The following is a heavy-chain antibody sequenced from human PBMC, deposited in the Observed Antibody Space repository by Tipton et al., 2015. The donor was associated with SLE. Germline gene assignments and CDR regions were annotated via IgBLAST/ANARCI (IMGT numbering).Heavy chain of an antibody. D-gene: IGHD6-6*01. CDR1: GGPFRGYY. Sequence: TLSLTCAVYGGPFRGYYWSWIRQPPGKGLEWIGEINHSGSTNHNPSLKRRVTISVDTSKNQFSLNLSSVTAADTAVYYCARLIAARLPFDYWGQGTLVTVSS. J-gene: IGHJ4*02. V-gene: IGHV4-34*01. CDR2: INHSGST. CDR3: ARLIAARLPFDY.